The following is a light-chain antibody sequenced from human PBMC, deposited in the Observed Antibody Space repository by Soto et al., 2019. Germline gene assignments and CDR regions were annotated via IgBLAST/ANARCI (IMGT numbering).Light chain of an antibody. CDR1: SSDVGGYNY. V-gene: IGLV2-8*01. Sequence: QSALTQPPSASGSPGQSVTISCTGTSSDVGGYNYVSWYQQHPGKAPKLMIYEVSKRPSGVPDRFSGSKSGNTASLTVSGLQAEDEAVYHCSSYAGSNVVFGGGTKLTVL. J-gene: IGLJ2*01. CDR2: EVS. CDR3: SSYAGSNVV.